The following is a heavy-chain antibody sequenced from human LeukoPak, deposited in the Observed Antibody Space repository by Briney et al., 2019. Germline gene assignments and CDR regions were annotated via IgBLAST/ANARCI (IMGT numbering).Heavy chain of an antibody. D-gene: IGHD4-17*01. V-gene: IGHV1-18*01. CDR1: GYTFTSYG. CDR2: ISAYNGNT. Sequence: ASVKVSCKASGYTFTSYGISWVRQAPGQGLEWMGWISAYNGNTNYAQKVQGRVTMTTDTSTSTAYMELSSLRSEDTAVYYCARDYLEYGDYGHGTWGQGTLVTVSS. J-gene: IGHJ5*02. CDR3: ARDYLEYGDYGHGT.